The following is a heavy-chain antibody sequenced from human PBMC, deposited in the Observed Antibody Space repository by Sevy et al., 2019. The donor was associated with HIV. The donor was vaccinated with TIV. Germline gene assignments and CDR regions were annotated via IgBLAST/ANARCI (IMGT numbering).Heavy chain of an antibody. Sequence: GGSLRLSCAASGFTFSSYSMNWVRHAPGKGLEWVSSISSSSSYIYYADSVKGRFTISRDNAKNSLYLQMNSLRAEDTAVYYCAREGEEFGDYYRTRGMDVWGQGTTVTVSS. CDR3: AREGEEFGDYYRTRGMDV. V-gene: IGHV3-21*01. CDR1: GFTFSSYS. J-gene: IGHJ6*02. CDR2: ISSSSSYI. D-gene: IGHD3-10*01.